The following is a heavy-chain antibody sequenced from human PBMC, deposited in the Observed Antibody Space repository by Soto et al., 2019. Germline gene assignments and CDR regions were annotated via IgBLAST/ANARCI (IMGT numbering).Heavy chain of an antibody. D-gene: IGHD6-19*01. CDR1: GFTFDDYA. V-gene: IGHV3-9*01. CDR3: AKAESSGWYYSIDY. Sequence: EVQLVESGGGLVQPGKSLRLSCAASGFTFDDYAMHWVRQVPGKGLEWVSGLSWNSGTIDYADSVQGRFTISRDNAKNSLHLQMNSLKPEDTAFYYCAKAESSGWYYSIDYWGQGTLVNVSS. J-gene: IGHJ4*02. CDR2: LSWNSGTI.